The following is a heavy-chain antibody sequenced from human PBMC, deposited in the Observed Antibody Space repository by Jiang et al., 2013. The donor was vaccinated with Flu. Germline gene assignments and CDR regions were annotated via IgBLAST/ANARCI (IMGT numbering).Heavy chain of an antibody. D-gene: IGHD2-2*01. CDR3: AKPTHQSAYYYGVDV. Sequence: VQLVESGGGLVQPGGFLRLSCAASELAFSNYAMNWVRQAPGKGLEWVSAISGSGGSTYYADSVKGRFTISRDNSLDTLYLQMNSLRAEDTAIYYCAKPTHQSAYYYGVDVWGQGTTVTVSS. CDR2: ISGSGGST. J-gene: IGHJ6*02. CDR1: ELAFSNYA. V-gene: IGHV3-23*04.